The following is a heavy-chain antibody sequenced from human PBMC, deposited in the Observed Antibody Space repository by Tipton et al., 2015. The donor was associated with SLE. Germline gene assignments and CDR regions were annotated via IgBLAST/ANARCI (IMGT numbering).Heavy chain of an antibody. D-gene: IGHD1-26*01. CDR3: ARRGSWWYFDL. V-gene: IGHV4-59*02. J-gene: IGHJ2*01. CDR2: IFHSGGT. CDR1: GGSVSPYY. Sequence: TLSLTCTVSGGSVSPYYWNWIRQSPGKGLEWIGYIFHSGGTNYNPSLKSRVTILVDTSKNQVSLRLSSVSAADTAVYYCARRGSWWYFDLWGRGTLVTVSS.